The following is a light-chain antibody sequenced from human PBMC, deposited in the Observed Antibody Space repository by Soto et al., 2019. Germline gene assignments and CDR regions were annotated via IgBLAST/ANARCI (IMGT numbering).Light chain of an antibody. CDR1: QSIAGY. V-gene: IGKV3-11*01. J-gene: IGKJ5*01. CDR3: QQRSNWPPIT. CDR2: DTS. Sequence: EIVLTQSPATESLSPGERATLACTASQSIAGYLAWYQKKPGQAPRLLIYDTSNRVTGVPARFSGSGSGTDFTLSISSLEPEDFAVYYCQQRSNWPPITFGQGTRLEIK.